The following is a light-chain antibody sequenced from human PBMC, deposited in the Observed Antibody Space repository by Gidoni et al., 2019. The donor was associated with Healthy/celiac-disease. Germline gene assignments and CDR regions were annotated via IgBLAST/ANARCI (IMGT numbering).Light chain of an antibody. CDR3: QKYNSAPRT. CDR1: QGIRNY. J-gene: IGKJ1*01. CDR2: AAS. V-gene: IGKV1-27*01. Sequence: DIQMTQSPSSLSASVGDRVTITCRASQGIRNYLAWYQQKPGKVPKLLIYAASTLQSGLPSRFSGSGSGTDFTLTISSLQPEDVATYYCQKYNSAPRTFGQXTKVEIK.